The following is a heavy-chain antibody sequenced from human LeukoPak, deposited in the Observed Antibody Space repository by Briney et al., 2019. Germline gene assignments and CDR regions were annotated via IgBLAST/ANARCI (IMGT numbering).Heavy chain of an antibody. CDR3: AKERDTAMVTIDY. J-gene: IGHJ4*02. CDR2: ISSASGII. CDR1: GFIFNNYY. Sequence: QPGGSLRLSCAASGFIFNNYYMNWVRQAPGKGLEWVSYISSASGIIYYADSVKGRFTISRDNAKNALYLQMNSLRADDTAVYYCAKERDTAMVTIDYWGQGTLVTVSS. V-gene: IGHV3-48*01. D-gene: IGHD5-18*01.